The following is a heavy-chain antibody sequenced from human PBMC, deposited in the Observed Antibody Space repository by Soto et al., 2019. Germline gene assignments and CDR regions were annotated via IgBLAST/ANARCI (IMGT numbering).Heavy chain of an antibody. CDR2: IFSSGST. Sequence: SETLSLTCTVSGGSINTFYWSWVRQPAGKGLEWIGRIFSSGSTSFNPSLESRVAMSVDTSKNHFSLNLSSVTAADMAVYYCAREGSYSAYNFAHGIQLWSFDFWGQGALVTV. D-gene: IGHD5-12*01. V-gene: IGHV4-4*07. CDR1: GGSINTFY. CDR3: AREGSYSAYNFAHGIQLWSFDF. J-gene: IGHJ4*02.